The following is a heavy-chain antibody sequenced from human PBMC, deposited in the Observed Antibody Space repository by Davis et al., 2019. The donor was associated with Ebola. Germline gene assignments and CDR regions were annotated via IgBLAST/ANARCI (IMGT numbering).Heavy chain of an antibody. Sequence: ASVKVSCKASGYTFTGYDINWVRQAPGQGLEWMGIINPSGGTTSYAQKFQGRVTMTRDTSTSTVYMEVRSLRSEDTAVYYCARDLGRWEAGPYYYYGMDVWGKGTTVTVSS. CDR3: ARDLGRWEAGPYYYYGMDV. CDR1: GYTFTGYD. J-gene: IGHJ6*04. V-gene: IGHV1-46*01. D-gene: IGHD1-26*01. CDR2: INPSGGTT.